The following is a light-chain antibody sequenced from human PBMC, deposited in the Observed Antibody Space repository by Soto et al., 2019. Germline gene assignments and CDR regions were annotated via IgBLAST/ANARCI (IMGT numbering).Light chain of an antibody. J-gene: IGLJ1*01. V-gene: IGLV2-14*01. CDR2: DVS. CDR1: SSDVGGYHY. Sequence: QSVLPQPASVYGSPGQSITTSCTGTSSDVGGYHYVSWYQQHPGKAPKLMIYDVSNRPSGVSTRFSGSKSGNTACLTISGLQAEDDDDYYCSSYTSSSTYVFGTGTKLTVL. CDR3: SSYTSSSTYV.